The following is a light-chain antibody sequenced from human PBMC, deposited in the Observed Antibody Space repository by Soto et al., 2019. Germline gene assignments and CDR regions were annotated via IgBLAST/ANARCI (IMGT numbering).Light chain of an antibody. Sequence: DIQMTQSPSTLSASVGDRVTITCRASQSISTWMAWYQQKPGKAPKLLIYKAYSLESGVPSRFSGSGSRTEVTLTISNLQPDDFATYYCQQYNTYPLPFGGGTTVEIK. CDR3: QQYNTYPLP. CDR2: KAY. V-gene: IGKV1-5*03. J-gene: IGKJ4*01. CDR1: QSISTW.